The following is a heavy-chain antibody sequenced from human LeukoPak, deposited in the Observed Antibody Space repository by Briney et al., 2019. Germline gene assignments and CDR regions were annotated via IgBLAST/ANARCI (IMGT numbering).Heavy chain of an antibody. CDR2: IRYDGSNK. Sequence: GGSLRLSCAASGFTFSSYGMHWVRQAPGKGLEWVAFIRYDGSNKYYADSVKGRFTISRDNSKNTLYLQMNSLRAEDTAVYYCAKAGYYYDSSGYYYVFDYWGQGTLVTVSS. CDR1: GFTFSSYG. J-gene: IGHJ4*02. D-gene: IGHD3-22*01. CDR3: AKAGYYYDSSGYYYVFDY. V-gene: IGHV3-30*02.